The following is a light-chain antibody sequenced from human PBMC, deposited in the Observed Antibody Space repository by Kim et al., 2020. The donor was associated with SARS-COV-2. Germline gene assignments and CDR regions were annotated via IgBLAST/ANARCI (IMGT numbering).Light chain of an antibody. CDR1: QSVSSN. J-gene: IGKJ5*01. CDR2: GAS. V-gene: IGKV3-15*01. Sequence: SPGERATPSCRASQSVSSNLAWYQQKPGQAPRLLLSGASTRATGVPARFSGSESGTEFTLTISILQSEDSAVYYCQQFYNWPPITFGQGTRLEIK. CDR3: QQFYNWPPIT.